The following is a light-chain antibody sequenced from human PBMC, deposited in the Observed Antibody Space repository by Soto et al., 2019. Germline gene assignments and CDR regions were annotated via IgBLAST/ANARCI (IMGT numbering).Light chain of an antibody. CDR1: QGISSY. CDR2: AAS. J-gene: IGKJ5*01. Sequence: DIQLTQSPSFLSASVGDRVTVTCRASQGISSYLAWYQQTPGKTPKLLIYAASTLQSGVPSRFSGSGHGTEFTLPLSSLQPEDFATYYCQQLNSYPITVGQGTRLEIK. CDR3: QQLNSYPIT. V-gene: IGKV1-9*01.